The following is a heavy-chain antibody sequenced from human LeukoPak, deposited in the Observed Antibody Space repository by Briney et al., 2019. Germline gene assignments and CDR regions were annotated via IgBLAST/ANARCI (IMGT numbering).Heavy chain of an antibody. Sequence: ASVKVSCKASGYTFTSYGISWVRQAPGQGLEWMGWISSYKGNTKYAQKLQGRVTMTTDTSTSTAYMELRSRSSDDTAVYYCARDRDWTLDYWGQGTLVTVSS. V-gene: IGHV1-18*01. J-gene: IGHJ4*02. CDR1: GYTFTSYG. CDR3: ARDRDWTLDY. D-gene: IGHD3/OR15-3a*01. CDR2: ISSYKGNT.